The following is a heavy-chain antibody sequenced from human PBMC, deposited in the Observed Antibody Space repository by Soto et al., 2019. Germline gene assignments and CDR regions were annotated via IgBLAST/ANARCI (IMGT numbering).Heavy chain of an antibody. CDR3: ASKDGSGSYPNYYYYGMDV. CDR1: GGTFSSYA. D-gene: IGHD3-10*01. J-gene: IGHJ6*02. V-gene: IGHV1-69*13. Sequence: GASVKVSCKASGGTFSSYAISWVRQAPGQGLEWMGGIIPIFGTANYAQKFQGRVTITADESTSTAYMELSSLRSEDTAVYYCASKDGSGSYPNYYYYGMDVWGQGTTVTVSS. CDR2: IIPIFGTA.